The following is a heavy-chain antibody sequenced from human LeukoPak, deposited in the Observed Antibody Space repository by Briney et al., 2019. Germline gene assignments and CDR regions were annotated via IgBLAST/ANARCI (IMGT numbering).Heavy chain of an antibody. CDR2: IIPIFGTA. CDR3: ARLRRDWFDP. CDR1: GGTFSSYA. D-gene: IGHD5-24*01. J-gene: IGHJ5*02. Sequence: GASVKVSCKASGGTFSSYAISWVRQAPGQGREWMGRIIPIFGTANYAQKFQGRVTITTDESTSTAYMGLSSLRSEDTAVYYCARLRRDWFDPWGQGTLVTVSS. V-gene: IGHV1-69*05.